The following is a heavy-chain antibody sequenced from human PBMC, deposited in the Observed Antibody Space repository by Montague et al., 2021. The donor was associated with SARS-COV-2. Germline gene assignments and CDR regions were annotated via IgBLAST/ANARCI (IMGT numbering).Heavy chain of an antibody. J-gene: IGHJ6*03. CDR1: GTSFSGYY. D-gene: IGHD3-10*01. Sequence: SETLSLTCAVHGTSFSGYYWNWIRQPPGKGLEWIGEINHGGSTKYSPSLKSRLTISADTSKNQFSLKLTSVAAADMAVYYCARLRDGVVPSPILGVGPYYFCYYMDVWGRGTTVTVSS. V-gene: IGHV4-34*01. CDR2: INHGGST. CDR3: ARLRDGVVPSPILGVGPYYFCYYMDV.